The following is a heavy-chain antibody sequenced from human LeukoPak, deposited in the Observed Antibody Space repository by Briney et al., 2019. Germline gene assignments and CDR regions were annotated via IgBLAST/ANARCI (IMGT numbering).Heavy chain of an antibody. CDR1: GYTFTGYY. J-gene: IGHJ4*02. CDR2: INPNSGGT. Sequence: ASVKVSCKASGYTFTGYYMHWVRQAPGQGLEWMGWINPNSGGTNYAQKFQGRVTMTRDTSISTAYMELSRLRSDDTAVYYCASLDYGSGSPFDYWGQGTLVTVSS. D-gene: IGHD3-10*01. CDR3: ASLDYGSGSPFDY. V-gene: IGHV1-2*02.